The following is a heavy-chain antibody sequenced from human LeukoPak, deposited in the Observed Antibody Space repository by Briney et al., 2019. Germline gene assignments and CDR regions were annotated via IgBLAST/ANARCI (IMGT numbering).Heavy chain of an antibody. CDR1: GLTGSHNY. D-gene: IGHD4-17*01. CDR2: IHTSGDT. CDR3: IVFGDSNH. J-gene: IGHJ5*02. Sequence: GGSLRLSCAASGLTGSHNYVSWVRQAPGRGLEWVSAIHTSGDTCYADSVKGRFTISRDTSKNTLYLQINSLRVEDTAVYYCIVFGDSNHWGQGTLVTVSS. V-gene: IGHV3-53*01.